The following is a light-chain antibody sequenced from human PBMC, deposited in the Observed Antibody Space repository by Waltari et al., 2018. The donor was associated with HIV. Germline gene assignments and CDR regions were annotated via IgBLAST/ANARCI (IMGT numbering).Light chain of an antibody. CDR2: DAS. Sequence: DIQMTQSPPSLSASVGDRVTITCQASQDISHYLNWYQQKPGKAPKLLIYDASNLETGVPSRCSGSGSGTDFTFTISSLQSEDIATYYCQQYDNLPLTFGGGTKVESK. J-gene: IGKJ4*01. CDR3: QQYDNLPLT. CDR1: QDISHY. V-gene: IGKV1-33*01.